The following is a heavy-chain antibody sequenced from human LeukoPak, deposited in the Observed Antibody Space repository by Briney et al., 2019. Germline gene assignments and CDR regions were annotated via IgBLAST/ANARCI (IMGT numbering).Heavy chain of an antibody. J-gene: IGHJ4*02. CDR2: INPNSGGT. CDR3: ARSAGGYDNFDY. Sequence: GASVKVSCKASGYTFTGYYMHWVRQAPGQGLEWMGRINPNSGGTNYAQKFQGRVTMTRDTSISTAYMELSRLRSDDTAVYYCARSAGGYDNFDYWGQGTLVTVSS. D-gene: IGHD5-12*01. V-gene: IGHV1-2*06. CDR1: GYTFTGYY.